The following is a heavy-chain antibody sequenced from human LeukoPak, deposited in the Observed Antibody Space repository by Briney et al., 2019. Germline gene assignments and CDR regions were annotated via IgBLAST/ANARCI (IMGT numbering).Heavy chain of an antibody. D-gene: IGHD6-19*01. CDR1: GFTFSSYA. V-gene: IGHV3-23*01. J-gene: IGHJ4*02. CDR3: AKIPLPNIAVACTVDY. Sequence: GGSLRLSCAASGFTFSSYAMSWVRQAPGKGLEWVSAISGSGGSTYYADSVKGRFTISRDNSKNTLYLQMNSLRAEDTAVYYCAKIPLPNIAVACTVDYWGQGTLVTVSS. CDR2: ISGSGGST.